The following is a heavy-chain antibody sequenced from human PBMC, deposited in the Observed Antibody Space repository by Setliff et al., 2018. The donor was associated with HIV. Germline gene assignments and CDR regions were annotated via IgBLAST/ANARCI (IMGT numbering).Heavy chain of an antibody. J-gene: IGHJ5*02. CDR2: ISHSGNT. Sequence: SETLSLTCTVSGDSINTHYWSWIWQPPGKGLEWIGCISHSGNTNFNPSLNSRVTISLDTSKNQFSLRLTSLTAADTAIYYCARSTVGAGASFPWGRGILVTVSS. CDR3: ARSTVGAGASFP. D-gene: IGHD1-26*01. V-gene: IGHV4-59*11. CDR1: GDSINTHY.